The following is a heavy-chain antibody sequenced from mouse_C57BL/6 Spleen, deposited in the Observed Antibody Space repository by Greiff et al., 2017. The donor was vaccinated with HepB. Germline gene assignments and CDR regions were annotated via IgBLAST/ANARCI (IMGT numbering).Heavy chain of an antibody. J-gene: IGHJ4*01. V-gene: IGHV1-80*01. CDR3: ARSGTVVATGGYYAMDY. Sequence: VQLQQSGAELVKPGASVKISCKASGYAFSSYWMNWVKQRPGKGLEWIGQIYPGDGDTNYNGKFKGKATLTADKSSSTAYMQLSSLTSEDSAVYFWARSGTVVATGGYYAMDYWGQGTSVTVSS. CDR2: IYPGDGDT. D-gene: IGHD1-1*01. CDR1: GYAFSSYW.